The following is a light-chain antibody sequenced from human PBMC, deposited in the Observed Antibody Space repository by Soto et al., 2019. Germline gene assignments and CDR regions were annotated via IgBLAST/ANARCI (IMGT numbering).Light chain of an antibody. CDR1: SGDVGGYNY. J-gene: IGLJ1*01. V-gene: IGLV2-14*03. Sequence: QSALTHAAAVSGSPGQSISICCAGRSGDVGGYNYVSWYQHHPGKAPKLMIFDVSNRPSGVSNRFSGSKSGNTASLTISGLQPEDEADYYCSSYTTSNNRQIVFGTGTKVTGL. CDR3: SSYTTSNNRQIV. CDR2: DVS.